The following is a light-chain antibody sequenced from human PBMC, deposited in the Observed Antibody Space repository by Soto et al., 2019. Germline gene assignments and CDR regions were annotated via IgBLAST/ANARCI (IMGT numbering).Light chain of an antibody. CDR2: WAS. CDR1: QSVLYSSNNKNY. CDR3: QQYYSPCT. V-gene: IGKV4-1*01. Sequence: DIVLTQSPDSLAVSLGERATINCKSSQSVLYSSNNKNYLAWYQQKPGQPPKLLIYWASTRESGVPDRFSGSGSGTDCTVTISSLQAEDVAVYDCQQYYSPCTFGQGTKVEIK. J-gene: IGKJ1*01.